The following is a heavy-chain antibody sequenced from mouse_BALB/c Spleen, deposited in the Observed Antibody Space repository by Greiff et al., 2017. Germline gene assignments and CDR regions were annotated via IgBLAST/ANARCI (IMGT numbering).Heavy chain of an antibody. CDR3: ARDRFDY. V-gene: IGHV5-9-4*01. J-gene: IGHJ2*01. CDR1: GFTFSSYA. Sequence: EVKLMESGGGLVKPGGSLKLSCAASGFTFSSYAMSWVRQSPEKRLEWVAEISSGGSYTYYPDTVTGRFTISRDNAKNTLYLEMSSLRSEDTAMYYCARDRFDYWGQGTTLTVSS. CDR2: ISSGGSYT.